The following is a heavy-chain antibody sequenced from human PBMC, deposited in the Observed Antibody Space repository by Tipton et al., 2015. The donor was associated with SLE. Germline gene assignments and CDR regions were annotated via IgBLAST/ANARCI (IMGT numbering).Heavy chain of an antibody. CDR3: ARDKVHPAYCKVGHCDPEFEY. D-gene: IGHD2-21*01. Sequence: TLSLTCAVSGGSMRRTTYYWGWVRQPPGKGLEWLGSIYYNGSADYNPSLKSRVTLSLDMSKKEFSLKMRTVTPADTAIYYCARDKVHPAYCKVGHCDPEFEYWGQGILVTVSS. CDR2: IYYNGSA. CDR1: GGSMRRTTYY. J-gene: IGHJ4*02. V-gene: IGHV4-39*07.